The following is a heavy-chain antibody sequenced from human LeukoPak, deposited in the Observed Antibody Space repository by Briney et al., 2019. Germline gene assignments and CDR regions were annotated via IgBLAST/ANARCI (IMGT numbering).Heavy chain of an antibody. Sequence: GGSLRLSCAASEFTFSSYWMSWVRQAPGKGLEWVATIKKDGSEIYYVDSVKGRFTISRDNAKHSLYLQMNTLRGDDTAVYYCARRRSGDQTYPRCGMDVWGQGTTVTVSS. CDR2: IKKDGSEI. J-gene: IGHJ6*02. CDR3: ARRRSGDQTYPRCGMDV. CDR1: EFTFSSYW. D-gene: IGHD2-2*02. V-gene: IGHV3-7*01.